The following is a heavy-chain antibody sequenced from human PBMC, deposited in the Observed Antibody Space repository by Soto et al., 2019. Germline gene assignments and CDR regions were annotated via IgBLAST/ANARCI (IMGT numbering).Heavy chain of an antibody. V-gene: IGHV1-69*04. CDR3: ARDRDIAAAGRNGFDP. CDR1: GGTFSSYT. D-gene: IGHD6-13*01. Sequence: ASVKVSCKASGGTFSSYTISWVRQAPGQGLEWMGRIIPILGIANYAQKFQGRVTITADKSTSTAYMELSSLRSEDTAVYYCARDRDIAAAGRNGFDPWGQGTLVTV. J-gene: IGHJ5*02. CDR2: IIPILGIA.